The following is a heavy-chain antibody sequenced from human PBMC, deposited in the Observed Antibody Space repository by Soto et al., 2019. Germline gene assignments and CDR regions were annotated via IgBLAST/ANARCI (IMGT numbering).Heavy chain of an antibody. CDR1: GFTFSTYA. J-gene: IGHJ4*02. Sequence: QPGGSLRLSCSTSGFTFSTYAMNWVRQAPGKGLEWVSALSGSGGTTYYADSVRGRFTISRDNSKNTLFLQMSSLRAEDTALYYCAKQRADYGSGSDTFYFDFWGQGTLATVSS. CDR3: AKQRADYGSGSDTFYFDF. V-gene: IGHV3-23*01. CDR2: LSGSGGTT. D-gene: IGHD3-10*01.